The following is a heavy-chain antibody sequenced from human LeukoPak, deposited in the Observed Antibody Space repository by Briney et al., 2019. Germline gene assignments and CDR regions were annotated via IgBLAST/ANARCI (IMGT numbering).Heavy chain of an antibody. Sequence: SETLSLTCTVSGGSISSSSYYWGWIRQPPGKGLEWIGSIYYSGSTYYNPSLKSRVTISVDTSKNQFSLKLSSVTAADTAVYYCAIEVRVPAARTYYMDVWGKGTTVTVSS. CDR2: IYYSGST. V-gene: IGHV4-39*07. J-gene: IGHJ6*03. CDR1: GGSISSSSYY. CDR3: AIEVRVPAARTYYMDV. D-gene: IGHD2-2*01.